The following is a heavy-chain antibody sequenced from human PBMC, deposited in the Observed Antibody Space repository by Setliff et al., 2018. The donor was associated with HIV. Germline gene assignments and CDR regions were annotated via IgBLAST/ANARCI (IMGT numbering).Heavy chain of an antibody. Sequence: PSETLSLSCAASGFTLEKYWMHWVRQAPGKGLVWVSRVNSDGSSKTYADSVKGRFTISRDNAKNTLYLQMNSLRVEDTGVYYCHSGYDTEEQSYFDYWGQGTLVTVSS. CDR2: VNSDGSSK. CDR1: GFTLEKYW. CDR3: HSGYDTEEQSYFDY. J-gene: IGHJ4*02. V-gene: IGHV3-74*03. D-gene: IGHD5-12*01.